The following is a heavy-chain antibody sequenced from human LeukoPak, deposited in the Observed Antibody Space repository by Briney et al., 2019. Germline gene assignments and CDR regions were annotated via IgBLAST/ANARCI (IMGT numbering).Heavy chain of an antibody. CDR1: GFTFSSYG. Sequence: GGSLRLSCAASGFTFSSYGMTWVRQAPGKGLEWVSYISSSSSTIYYADSVKGRFTISRENAKNSLYLQMNNLRAEDTAMYYCARLYGSGGRGWFDPWGQGTLVTVSS. V-gene: IGHV3-48*04. D-gene: IGHD3-10*01. CDR3: ARLYGSGGRGWFDP. CDR2: ISSSSSTI. J-gene: IGHJ5*02.